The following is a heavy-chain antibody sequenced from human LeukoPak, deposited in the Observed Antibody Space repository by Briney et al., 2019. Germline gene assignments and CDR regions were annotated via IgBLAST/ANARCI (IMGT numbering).Heavy chain of an antibody. Sequence: GGSLRLSCAASGFTFSSYAMSWVRQAPGKGLEWVSAISGSGGSTYYADSVKGRFTISRDNSKNTLYLQMNSLRAEDTAVYYCARIPRIDTAMAGNDYWGQGTLATVSS. CDR3: ARIPRIDTAMAGNDY. CDR2: ISGSGGST. D-gene: IGHD5-18*01. V-gene: IGHV3-23*01. J-gene: IGHJ4*02. CDR1: GFTFSSYA.